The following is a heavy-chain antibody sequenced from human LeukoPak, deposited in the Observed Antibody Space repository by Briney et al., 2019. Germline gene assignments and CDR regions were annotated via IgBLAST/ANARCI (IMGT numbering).Heavy chain of an antibody. CDR2: IYHSGST. CDR3: ARTYNWNYFAYYYYMDV. V-gene: IGHV4-38-2*02. CDR1: GYSISSGYY. D-gene: IGHD1-7*01. Sequence: SSETLSLTCTVSGYSISSGYYWGWIRPPPGKGLEWIGSIYHSGSTYYNPSLKSRVTISVDTSKNQFSLKLSSVTAADTAVYYCARTYNWNYFAYYYYMDVWGKGTTVTVSS. J-gene: IGHJ6*03.